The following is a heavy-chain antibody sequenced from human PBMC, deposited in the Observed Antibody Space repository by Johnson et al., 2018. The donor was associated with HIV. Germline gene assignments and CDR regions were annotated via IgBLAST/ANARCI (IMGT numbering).Heavy chain of an antibody. V-gene: IGHV3-30*02. CDR3: AKGLGYYNFLSGPDAFDI. J-gene: IGHJ3*02. CDR1: GFNFSNFG. CDR2: IRYDGTNK. D-gene: IGHD3-3*01. Sequence: QVQLVESGGGVVQPGESLRLSCAASGFNFSNFGMHWVRQAPGMGLEWVSFIRYDGTNKYYADSVKGRFTISRDNSNNTLYLQMNSLRAEDTALYYCAKGLGYYNFLSGPDAFDIWGQGTMATVSS.